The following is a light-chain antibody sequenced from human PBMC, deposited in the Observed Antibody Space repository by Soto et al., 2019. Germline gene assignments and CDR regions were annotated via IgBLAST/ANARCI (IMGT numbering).Light chain of an antibody. J-gene: IGLJ3*02. CDR3: SAWDDSLNGPV. V-gene: IGLV1-44*01. CDR1: RSNIGSHP. CDR2: NKN. Sequence: QSVLTQPPSASGTPGQRVTVSCSGSRSNIGSHPVHWYQQLPGTAPKLLIFNKNLRPSGVPDRFSGSKPGTSASLAISGLQSEDEAHYYCSAWDDSLNGPVFGGGTKVTVL.